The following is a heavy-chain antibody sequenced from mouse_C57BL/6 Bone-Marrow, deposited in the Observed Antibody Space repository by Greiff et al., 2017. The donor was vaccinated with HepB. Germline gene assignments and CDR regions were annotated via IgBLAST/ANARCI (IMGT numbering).Heavy chain of an antibody. CDR2: TFYSGIT. V-gene: IGHV3-3*01. J-gene: IGHJ1*03. Sequence: EVKVVESGPSLVRPSQTLSLTCTVTGFSINSDCYWFWIRQFPGNKLEYIGYTFYSGITSYNPSLDIRTYITSDTSKNQFSLKLSSVTTEDTATYYCARGPSHYYGRSYYWYFDVWGTGTTVTVSS. D-gene: IGHD1-1*01. CDR1: GFSINSDCY. CDR3: ARGPSHYYGRSYYWYFDV.